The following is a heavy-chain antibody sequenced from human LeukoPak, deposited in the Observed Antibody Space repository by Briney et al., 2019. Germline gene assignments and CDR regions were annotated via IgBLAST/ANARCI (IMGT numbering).Heavy chain of an antibody. Sequence: SETLSLTCTVSGGSISSGGYYWSWIRQPAGKGPEWIGRIYTSGNTNYNPSLKSRATISVDTSKNQFSLELSSVTAADTAVYYCARKKVGATSPHLDYWGQGTLVTVSS. CDR2: IYTSGNT. J-gene: IGHJ4*02. D-gene: IGHD1-26*01. V-gene: IGHV4-61*02. CDR1: GGSISSGGYY. CDR3: ARKKVGATSPHLDY.